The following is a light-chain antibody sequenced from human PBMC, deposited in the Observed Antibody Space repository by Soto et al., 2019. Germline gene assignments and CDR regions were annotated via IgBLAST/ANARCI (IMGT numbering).Light chain of an antibody. V-gene: IGLV1-40*01. CDR3: QSFDNSLNIVV. CDR2: SDT. J-gene: IGLJ2*01. CDR1: RSNIGAGYA. Sequence: QSALTQPPSVSGAPGQKVTISCSGSRSNIGAGYAVHRYQRIPGAAPKFLFYSDTNRPSGVPDRFSGSKSDTSASLAITGLQPEDEADYFCQSFDNSLNIVVFGGGTKLTLL.